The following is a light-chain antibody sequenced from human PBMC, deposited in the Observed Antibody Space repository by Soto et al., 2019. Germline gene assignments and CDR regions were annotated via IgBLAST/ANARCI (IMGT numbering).Light chain of an antibody. Sequence: DIQMTPSPSSVSASIGDTVTITCRASQDISTLLAWYQRKPGKAPNLLIYAASSLQSGVPSRSSGSGSGTDFTLTISSLQPEDFATYYCQQTYSTPLTFGGGTKVDIK. CDR2: AAS. CDR3: QQTYSTPLT. J-gene: IGKJ4*01. V-gene: IGKV1-12*01. CDR1: QDISTL.